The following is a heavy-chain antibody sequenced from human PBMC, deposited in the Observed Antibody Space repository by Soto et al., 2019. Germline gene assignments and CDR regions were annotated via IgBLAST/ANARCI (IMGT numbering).Heavy chain of an antibody. CDR2: ISYDGSNK. V-gene: IGHV3-30*18. D-gene: IGHD6-13*01. CDR3: AKDLFRQQLANFDY. J-gene: IGHJ4*02. Sequence: QVQLVESGGGVVQPGRSLRLSCAASGFTFSSYGMHWVRQAPGEGLEWVAVISYDGSNKYYADSVKGRFTISRDNSKNTLYLQMNSLRAEDTAVYYCAKDLFRQQLANFDYWGQGTLVTVSS. CDR1: GFTFSSYG.